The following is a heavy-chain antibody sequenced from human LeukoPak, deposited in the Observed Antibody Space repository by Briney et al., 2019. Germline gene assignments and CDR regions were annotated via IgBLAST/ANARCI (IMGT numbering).Heavy chain of an antibody. CDR1: GFTFSSYA. D-gene: IGHD3-10*01. CDR3: AKGGWGDLWFGELWVY. Sequence: PGGSLRLSCAASGFTFSSYAMCWVRQAPGKGLEWVSAISGSGGSTYYADSVKGRFTISRDNSKNTLYLQMNSLRAEDTAVYYCAKGGWGDLWFGELWVYWGQGTLVTVSS. CDR2: ISGSGGST. J-gene: IGHJ4*02. V-gene: IGHV3-23*01.